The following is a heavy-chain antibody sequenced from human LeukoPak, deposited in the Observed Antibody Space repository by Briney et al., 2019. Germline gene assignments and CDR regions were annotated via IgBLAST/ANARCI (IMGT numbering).Heavy chain of an antibody. CDR3: ARKGITMIVVAATGYYFDY. CDR2: IKQDGSEK. Sequence: PGGSLRLSCAAPGFTFSSYWMSWVRQAPGKGLEWVANIKQDGSEKYYVDSVKGRFTISRDNAKNSPYLQMNSLRAEDTAVYYCARKGITMIVVAATGYYFDYWGQGTLVTVCS. J-gene: IGHJ4*02. CDR1: GFTFSSYW. D-gene: IGHD3-22*01. V-gene: IGHV3-7*05.